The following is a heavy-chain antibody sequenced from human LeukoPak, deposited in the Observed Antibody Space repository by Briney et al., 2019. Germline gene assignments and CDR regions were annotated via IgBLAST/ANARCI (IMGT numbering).Heavy chain of an antibody. CDR1: GGTFGSYA. V-gene: IGHV1-69*13. J-gene: IGHJ6*02. CDR3: ARPLNTMVRGITTATDFFSYAMDV. Sequence: SVKVSCTASGGTFGSYAISWVRQAPGQGLEWMGGILPSFGATKYSQKFQDRVTITADVSTTTVYMDLTSLSSEDTALYYCARPLNTMVRGITTATDFFSYAMDVWGQGTAVTVSS. D-gene: IGHD3-10*01. CDR2: ILPSFGAT.